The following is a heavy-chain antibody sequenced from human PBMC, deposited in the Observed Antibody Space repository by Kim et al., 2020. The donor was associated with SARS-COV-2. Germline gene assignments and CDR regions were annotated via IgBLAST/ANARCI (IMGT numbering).Heavy chain of an antibody. CDR3: AREVSGDCSGASCYPW. CDR2: ST. Sequence: SETLSLTCTVSGGSVTSGSYYWSWIRQPPGKGLEWIGYSTIYNPSLKSRATISVDTSKNQFSLELSSVTAADTAVYYCAREVSGDCSGASCYPWWGQGILVIVSS. V-gene: IGHV4-61*01. D-gene: IGHD2-2*01. CDR1: GGSVTSGSYY. J-gene: IGHJ4*02.